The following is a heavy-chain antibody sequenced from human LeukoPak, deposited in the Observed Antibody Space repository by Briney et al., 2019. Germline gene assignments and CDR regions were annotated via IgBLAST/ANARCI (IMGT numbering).Heavy chain of an antibody. J-gene: IGHJ4*02. V-gene: IGHV3-48*01. D-gene: IGHD3-10*01. Sequence: GGSLRLSCAASGFTFSSYSMNWVRQAPGKGLEWVSYISSSSSSTIYYADSVKGRFTISRDNSKNTLYLQMNSLRAEDTAVYYCAGRGFDYWGQGTLVTVSS. CDR1: GFTFSSYS. CDR3: AGRGFDY. CDR2: ISSSSSSTI.